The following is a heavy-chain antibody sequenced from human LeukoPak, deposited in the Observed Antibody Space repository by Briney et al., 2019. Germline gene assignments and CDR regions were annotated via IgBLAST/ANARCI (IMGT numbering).Heavy chain of an antibody. D-gene: IGHD1-20*01. V-gene: IGHV4-34*01. CDR3: ASGNFVGYYYYMDV. J-gene: IGHJ6*03. CDR2: INHSGST. CDR1: GGSFSGYY. Sequence: TSETLSLTCAVCGGSFSGYYWSWIRQPPGKGLEWIGEINHSGSTNYNPSLKSRVTISVDTSKNQFSLKLSSVTAADTAVYYCASGNFVGYYYYMDVWGKGTTVTVSS.